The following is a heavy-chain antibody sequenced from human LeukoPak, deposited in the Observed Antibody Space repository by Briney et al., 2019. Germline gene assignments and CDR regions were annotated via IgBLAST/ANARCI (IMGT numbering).Heavy chain of an antibody. CDR1: GFNFDDYT. V-gene: IGHV3-21*01. CDR3: ARDCPPPFDY. Sequence: GGSLRLSCAASGFNFDDYTMHWVRQAPGKGLEWVSSISSSSRYIYYADSVKGRFTISRDNAKNSLYLQMNSLRAEDTAVYYCARDCPPPFDYWGQGTLVTVSS. CDR2: ISSSSRYI. J-gene: IGHJ4*02.